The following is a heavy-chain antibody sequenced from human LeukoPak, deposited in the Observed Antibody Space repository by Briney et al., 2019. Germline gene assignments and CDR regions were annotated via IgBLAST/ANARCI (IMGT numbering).Heavy chain of an antibody. V-gene: IGHV4-34*01. D-gene: IGHD4-23*01. Sequence: SETLSLTCAVSGGSFSGYYWSWIRQPPGKGLEWIGEINHSGGTNYNPSLKSRVTISVDTSKNQFSLKLSSVTAADTAVYYCARGLHGGKGGYNYWGQGTLVTVSS. CDR3: ARGLHGGKGGYNY. CDR2: INHSGGT. J-gene: IGHJ4*02. CDR1: GGSFSGYY.